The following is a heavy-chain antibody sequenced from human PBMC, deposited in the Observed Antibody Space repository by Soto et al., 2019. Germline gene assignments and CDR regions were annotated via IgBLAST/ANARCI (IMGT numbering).Heavy chain of an antibody. CDR2: IYSGGST. V-gene: IGHV3-66*01. J-gene: IGHJ6*02. CDR3: ARDCSSTSCPKGKTDYYYYEGRDV. CDR1: GFTVSSNY. Sequence: PGGSLRLSCAASGFTVSSNYMSWVRQAPGKGLEWVSVIYSGGSTYYADSVKGRFTISRDNSKNTLYLQMNSLRAEDTAVYYCARDCSSTSCPKGKTDYYYYEGRDVWGQGTTVTVSS. D-gene: IGHD2-2*01.